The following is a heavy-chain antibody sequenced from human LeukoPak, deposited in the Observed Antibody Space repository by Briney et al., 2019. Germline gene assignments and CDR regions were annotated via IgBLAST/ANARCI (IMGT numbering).Heavy chain of an antibody. CDR2: MNPNSGNT. Sequence: GASVKVSCKASGYTFTNYDINWVRQATGQGLEWMGWMNPNSGNTGYAQKFQGRVTFTRNTSISTAYMELSSLRSEDTAVYYCAKSDYYDSSGHPSSFEYWGQGTLVTVSS. D-gene: IGHD3-22*01. V-gene: IGHV1-8*01. CDR1: GYTFTNYD. J-gene: IGHJ4*02. CDR3: AKSDYYDSSGHPSSFEY.